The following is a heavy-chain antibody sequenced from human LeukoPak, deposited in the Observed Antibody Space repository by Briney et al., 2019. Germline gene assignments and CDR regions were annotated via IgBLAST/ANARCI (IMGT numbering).Heavy chain of an antibody. D-gene: IGHD3-22*01. CDR2: IYYSGNT. V-gene: IGHV4-59*08. J-gene: IGHJ4*02. Sequence: SETLSLTCTVSGGSISSYFWSWIRQPPGERLEWIGYIYYSGNTNNSPSLTSRVTISVETSKNQFSLKLSSVTTADTAVYYCASHYYDSSDPTAWDYWGQGTLVTVSS. CDR3: ASHYYDSSDPTAWDY. CDR1: GGSISSYF.